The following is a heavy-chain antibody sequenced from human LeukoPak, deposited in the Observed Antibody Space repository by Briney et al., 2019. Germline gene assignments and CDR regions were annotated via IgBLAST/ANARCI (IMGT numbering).Heavy chain of an antibody. CDR3: VSFYETY. D-gene: IGHD2/OR15-2a*01. V-gene: IGHV3-74*01. CDR1: GFTFSSYG. J-gene: IGHJ4*02. Sequence: GGSLRLSCSAPGFTFSSYGMNWVRQAPGKGLVWVSHINSDGSWTSYADSVKGRFTISKDNAKNTVYLQMNSLRAEDTAVYYCVSFYETYWGRGTLVTVSS. CDR2: INSDGSWT.